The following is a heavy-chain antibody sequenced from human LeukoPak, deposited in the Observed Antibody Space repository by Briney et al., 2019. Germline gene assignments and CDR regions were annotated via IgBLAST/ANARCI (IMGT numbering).Heavy chain of an antibody. J-gene: IGHJ4*02. Sequence: GGSLRLSCAASGFTFSSYGMHWVRQAPGKGLEWVAFIRYDGSNKYYADSVKGRFTISRDNSKNTVYLQMNSLRAEDTAVYYCAKPLTGVSSDYFDYWGQGTLVTASS. V-gene: IGHV3-30*02. D-gene: IGHD7-27*01. CDR2: IRYDGSNK. CDR1: GFTFSSYG. CDR3: AKPLTGVSSDYFDY.